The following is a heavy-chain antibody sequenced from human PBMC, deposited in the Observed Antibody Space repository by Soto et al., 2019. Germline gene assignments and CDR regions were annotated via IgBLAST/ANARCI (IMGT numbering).Heavy chain of an antibody. Sequence: PSETLSLTCAVSGGSISSGDYSWNWIRQPPGKELEWIGYVAYSGNTNYNPSLESRVTISVDTSKNQFSLKLTSVTAADTAVYFCARGGGWTDHDCELDYWGLGILVTVSS. CDR1: GGSISSGDYS. CDR3: ARGGGWTDHDCELDY. D-gene: IGHD2-21*01. V-gene: IGHV4-61*08. CDR2: VAYSGNT. J-gene: IGHJ4*02.